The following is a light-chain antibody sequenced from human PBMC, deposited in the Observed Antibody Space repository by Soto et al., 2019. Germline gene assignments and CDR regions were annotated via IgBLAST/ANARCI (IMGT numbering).Light chain of an antibody. J-gene: IGKJ5*01. Sequence: DIQMTQSPSSLSASVGDRVTITCRASQDISVYLAWYQQKPGKVPKLLMYSASTLQSGVPSRFSGSGSGTDFTLTISSLQPEDVATYFFQKFNTAPLTFGQRTRLEIK. CDR3: QKFNTAPLT. V-gene: IGKV1-27*01. CDR1: QDISVY. CDR2: SAS.